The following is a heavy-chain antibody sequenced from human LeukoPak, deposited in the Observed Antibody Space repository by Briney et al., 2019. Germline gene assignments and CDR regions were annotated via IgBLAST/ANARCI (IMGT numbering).Heavy chain of an antibody. CDR1: GGSITNYY. D-gene: IGHD1-26*01. V-gene: IGHV4-59*01. J-gene: IGHJ5*02. Sequence: SETLSLTCTVSGGSITNYYWSWIRQPPGKGLEWIGYIYYSGSTKYKSSLKSRVTISVDTSKNQFSLELNSVTPADTAVYYCARGGNYWPQWWFDPWGRGTLVSVSS. CDR2: IYYSGST. CDR3: ARGGNYWPQWWFDP.